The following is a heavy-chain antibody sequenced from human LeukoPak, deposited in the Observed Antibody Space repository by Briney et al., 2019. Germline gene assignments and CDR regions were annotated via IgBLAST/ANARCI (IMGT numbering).Heavy chain of an antibody. D-gene: IGHD1-26*01. CDR2: IRYDGSNK. CDR1: GFTFSHSG. Sequence: GGSLRLSCAASGFTFSHSGMHWVRQAPGKGLEWVAFIRYDGSNKYYTDSVKGRFTISRDNSKNTLYLQMNSLRPEDTAVYFCGKDSWIYWVDYYYMDVWGKGTTVTASS. CDR3: GKDSWIYWVDYYYMDV. J-gene: IGHJ6*03. V-gene: IGHV3-30*02.